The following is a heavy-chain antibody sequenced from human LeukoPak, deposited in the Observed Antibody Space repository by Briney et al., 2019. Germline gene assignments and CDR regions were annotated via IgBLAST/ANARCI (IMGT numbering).Heavy chain of an antibody. V-gene: IGHV3-33*01. CDR2: IWYDGSNK. Sequence: GGSLRLSCAASGFTFSSYGMHWVRQAPGKGLEWVAVIWYDGSNKYYADSVKGRFTISRDNSKNTLYLQMNSLRAEDTAVYYCARTYYDFWSGYYHDNYFDYWGQGTLVTVSS. CDR3: ARTYYDFWSGYYHDNYFDY. CDR1: GFTFSSYG. D-gene: IGHD3-3*01. J-gene: IGHJ4*02.